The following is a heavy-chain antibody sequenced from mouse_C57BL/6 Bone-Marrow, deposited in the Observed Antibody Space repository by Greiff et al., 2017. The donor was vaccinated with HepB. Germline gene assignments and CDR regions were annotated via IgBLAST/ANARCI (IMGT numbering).Heavy chain of an antibody. D-gene: IGHD1-1*01. V-gene: IGHV1-81*01. Sequence: QVQLQQSGAELARPGASVKLSCKASGYTFTSYGISWVKQRTGQGLEWIGEIYPRSGNTYYNEKFKGKATLTADKSSSTAYMERRSLTSEDSAVYFCAREGVYYYGSSPFGYWGQGTLVTVSA. CDR1: GYTFTSYG. J-gene: IGHJ3*01. CDR2: IYPRSGNT. CDR3: AREGVYYYGSSPFGY.